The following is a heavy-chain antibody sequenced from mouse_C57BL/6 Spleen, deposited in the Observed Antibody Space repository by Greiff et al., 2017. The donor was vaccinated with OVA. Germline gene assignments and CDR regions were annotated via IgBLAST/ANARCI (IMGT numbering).Heavy chain of an antibody. Sequence: EVQVVESGGGLVQPGGSLKLSCAASGFTFSDYYMYWVRQTPEKRLEWVAYISNGGGSTYYPDTVKGRFTISRDNAKNTLYLQMSRLKSEDTAMYYCARHRFGTGTERAMDYWGQGTSVTVSS. J-gene: IGHJ4*01. CDR2: ISNGGGST. CDR3: ARHRFGTGTERAMDY. CDR1: GFTFSDYY. D-gene: IGHD4-1*01. V-gene: IGHV5-12*01.